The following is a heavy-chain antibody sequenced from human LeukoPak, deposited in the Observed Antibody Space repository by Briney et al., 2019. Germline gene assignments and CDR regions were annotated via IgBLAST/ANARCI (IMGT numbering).Heavy chain of an antibody. CDR3: ARDVFTYYYGSGSYFDY. Sequence: PGGSLRLSCAASGFTFSSYSMNWVRQVPGKGLEWVSYISSSSSTIYYADSVKGRFTISRDNAKTSLYLQMNSLRAEDTAVYYCARDVFTYYYGSGSYFDYWGQGTLVTVSS. J-gene: IGHJ4*02. V-gene: IGHV3-48*01. D-gene: IGHD3-10*01. CDR2: ISSSSSTI. CDR1: GFTFSSYS.